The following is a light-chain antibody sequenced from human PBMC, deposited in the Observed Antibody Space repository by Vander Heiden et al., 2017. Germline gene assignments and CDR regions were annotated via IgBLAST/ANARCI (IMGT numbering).Light chain of an antibody. Sequence: QSVLTQPPSASGTPGQRVTISCSGSSSNIGSKAVNWYQQLPGTAPKLLIYSHNQRPSGVPDRFSASKSGTSASLAISGLQSEDEADYYYAAWDDSLNGPVFGGGTKLTVL. CDR2: SHN. J-gene: IGLJ2*01. CDR1: SSNIGSKA. CDR3: AAWDDSLNGPV. V-gene: IGLV1-44*01.